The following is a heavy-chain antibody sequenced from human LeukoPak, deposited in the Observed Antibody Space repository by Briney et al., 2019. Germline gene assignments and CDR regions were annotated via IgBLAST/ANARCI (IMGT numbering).Heavy chain of an antibody. CDR2: IKQDGSEK. CDR1: GFTFSSYW. CDR3: ARSGTRGDASDI. Sequence: GGSLRLSCAASGFTFSSYWMTWVRQNPGKGLEWVANIKQDGSEKYYVDSVKGRFTISRDNAKNSVYLQMNSLRVEDTAIYYCARSGTRGDASDIWGQGTMVTVSS. V-gene: IGHV3-7*03. J-gene: IGHJ3*02. D-gene: IGHD5-12*01.